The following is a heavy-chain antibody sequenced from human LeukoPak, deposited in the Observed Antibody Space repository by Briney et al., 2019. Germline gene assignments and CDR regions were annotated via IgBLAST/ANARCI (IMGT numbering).Heavy chain of an antibody. V-gene: IGHV1-46*01. Sequence: GASVKVSCKASGYTFTSYGISWVRQAPGQGLEWMGIINPSGGSTSYAQKFQGRVTMTRDTSTSTVYMELSSLRSEDTAVYYCARAHFSRAFDIWGQGTMVTVSS. J-gene: IGHJ3*02. D-gene: IGHD2/OR15-2a*01. CDR3: ARAHFSRAFDI. CDR2: INPSGGST. CDR1: GYTFTSYG.